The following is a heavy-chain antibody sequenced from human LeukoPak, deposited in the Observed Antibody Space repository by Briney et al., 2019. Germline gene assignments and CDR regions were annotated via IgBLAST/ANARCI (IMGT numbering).Heavy chain of an antibody. D-gene: IGHD2-15*01. J-gene: IGHJ4*02. CDR3: ARGGGVVVVAATPTDFDY. CDR2: INSGGSNT. Sequence: GGSLRLSCAASGFPFSSYGMNWVRQAPGKGLEWVSYINSGGSNTFYADSVKGRFTISRDNTKNSLYLQMNSLRAEDTAVYYCARGGGVVVVAATPTDFDYWGQGTLVTVSS. CDR1: GFPFSSYG. V-gene: IGHV3-48*04.